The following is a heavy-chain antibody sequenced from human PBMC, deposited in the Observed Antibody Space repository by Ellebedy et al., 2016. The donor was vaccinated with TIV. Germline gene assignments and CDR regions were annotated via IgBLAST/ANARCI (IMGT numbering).Heavy chain of an antibody. D-gene: IGHD5-24*01. CDR2: IGYGGDEE. V-gene: IGHV3-33*08. Sequence: GESLKISXAASGFSFRSFAMNWVRQTPGKGLEWVAFIGYGGDEEYNADSVKGRFTISRDNSKNTVYLQMNSLSPEDTAIYYCARDGVEMATRTYSDYWGQGTLVTVSS. CDR3: ARDGVEMATRTYSDY. CDR1: GFSFRSFA. J-gene: IGHJ4*02.